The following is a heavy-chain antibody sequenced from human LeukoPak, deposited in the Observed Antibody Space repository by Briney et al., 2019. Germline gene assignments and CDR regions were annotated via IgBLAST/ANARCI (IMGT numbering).Heavy chain of an antibody. D-gene: IGHD1-26*01. CDR2: IYYSGST. J-gene: IGHJ4*02. Sequence: SETLSLTCTVSGGSISSYYWRWIRQPPGKGLEWIGYIYYSGSTNYNPSLKSRVTISVDTSKNQFSLKLSSVTAADTAVYYCARAVGATTVDYWGQGTLVTVSS. CDR3: ARAVGATTVDY. CDR1: GGSISSYY. V-gene: IGHV4-59*01.